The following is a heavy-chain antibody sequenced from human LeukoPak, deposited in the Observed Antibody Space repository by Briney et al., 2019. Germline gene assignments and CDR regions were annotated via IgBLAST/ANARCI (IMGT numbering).Heavy chain of an antibody. CDR1: GGSSSGYY. CDR3: ARGPLRGIVATILFSHYYYGMDV. V-gene: IGHV4-34*01. D-gene: IGHD5-12*01. Sequence: SETLSLTCAVYGGSSSGYYWSWIRQPPGKGLEWIGEINHSGSTNYNPSLKSRVTISVDTSKNQFSLKLSSVTAADTAVYYCARGPLRGIVATILFSHYYYGMDVWGQGTTVTVSS. CDR2: INHSGST. J-gene: IGHJ6*02.